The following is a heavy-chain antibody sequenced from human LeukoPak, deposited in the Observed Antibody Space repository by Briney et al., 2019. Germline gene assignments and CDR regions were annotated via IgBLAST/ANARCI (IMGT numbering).Heavy chain of an antibody. CDR2: FGCNGGDI. D-gene: IGHD4-23*01. CDR1: GFTFSSYA. V-gene: IGHV3-23*01. J-gene: IGHJ4*02. Sequence: GGSLILSCAASGFTFSSYAMTWVRQAPGKGLEWVSVFGCNGGDIQYADSVKGRFTISRDNSKNTLYLQMNSLRAEDTAVYYCAKYAPPSTVVTRFFDYWGQGTLVTVSS. CDR3: AKYAPPSTVVTRFFDY.